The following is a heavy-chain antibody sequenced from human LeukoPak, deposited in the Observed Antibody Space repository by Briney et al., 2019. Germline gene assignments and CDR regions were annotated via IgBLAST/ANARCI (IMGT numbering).Heavy chain of an antibody. CDR2: IKSKTDGGTT. D-gene: IGHD6-19*01. CDR3: TTDPTEYSSGWYWFDP. J-gene: IGHJ5*02. CDR1: GFTFSSYA. V-gene: IGHV3-15*01. Sequence: PGGSLRLSCAASGFTFSSYAMSWVRQAPGKGLEWVGRIKSKTDGGTTDYAAPVKGRFTISRDDSKNTLYLQMNSLKTEDTAVYYCTTDPTEYSSGWYWFDPWGQGTLVTVSS.